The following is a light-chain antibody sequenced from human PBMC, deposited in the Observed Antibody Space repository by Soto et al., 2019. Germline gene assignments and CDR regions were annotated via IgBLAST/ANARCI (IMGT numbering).Light chain of an antibody. V-gene: IGKV1-5*03. CDR2: KAS. Sequence: DIQLTQSPSTLSASVGDRVTITCRASQSISSWLAWYQQKPGKAPKLLVYKASSLESGVPSRFGGSGSGTEFTLTISTLQPDDFAAYYCQQYEAYPLTFGGGTKVEI. J-gene: IGKJ4*01. CDR3: QQYEAYPLT. CDR1: QSISSW.